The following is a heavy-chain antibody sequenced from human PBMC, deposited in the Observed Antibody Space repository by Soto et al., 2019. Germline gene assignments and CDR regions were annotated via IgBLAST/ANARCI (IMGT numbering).Heavy chain of an antibody. CDR2: IFHSGST. CDR3: ARRSGTTFY. D-gene: IGHD1-1*01. Sequence: QIQLQESGPGLVKPSGTLSLTCAVSSGSISSLXWWSWVRQPPGKGLEWIGEIFHSGSTNYNPSLKSRVDMSVDKSKNQFSLKVFSVTAADTALYFCARRSGTTFYWGRGTLVIVSS. V-gene: IGHV4-4*02. J-gene: IGHJ4*02. CDR1: SGSISSLXW.